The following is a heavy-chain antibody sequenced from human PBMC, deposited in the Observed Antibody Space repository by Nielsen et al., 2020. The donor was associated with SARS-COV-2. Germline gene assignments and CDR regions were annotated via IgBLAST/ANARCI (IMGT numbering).Heavy chain of an antibody. Sequence: ASVKVSCKASGYTFTSYGISWVRQAPGQGLEWMGWISTATGHTTVAQKFQARVSMSTDTSTNTAHMELRSLISDDTAVYYCARESHYDSSGPADSWGQGSLVTVSS. J-gene: IGHJ4*02. CDR2: ISTATGHT. V-gene: IGHV1-18*01. D-gene: IGHD3-22*01. CDR3: ARESHYDSSGPADS. CDR1: GYTFTSYG.